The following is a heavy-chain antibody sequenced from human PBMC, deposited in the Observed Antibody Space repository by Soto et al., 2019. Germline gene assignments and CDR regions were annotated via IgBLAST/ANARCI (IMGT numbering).Heavy chain of an antibody. Sequence: GASVKVSCKASGGPFSRYAIRWVRQAPGQGLAFLKGIIPIFGTANYAQKFQGRVTITADESTSTAYMELSSLRSEDTAVYYCARVGYYDSSGYYYGDYYYGMDVWGQGTTVTVSS. V-gene: IGHV1-69*13. CDR2: IIPIFGTA. D-gene: IGHD3-22*01. J-gene: IGHJ6*02. CDR1: GGPFSRYA. CDR3: ARVGYYDSSGYYYGDYYYGMDV.